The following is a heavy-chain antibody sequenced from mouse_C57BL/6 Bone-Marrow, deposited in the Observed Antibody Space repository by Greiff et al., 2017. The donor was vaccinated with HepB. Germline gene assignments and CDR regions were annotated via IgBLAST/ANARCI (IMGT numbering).Heavy chain of an antibody. J-gene: IGHJ3*01. V-gene: IGHV3-6*01. CDR1: GYSITSGYY. CDR2: ISYDGSN. CDR3: ARELPQAWFAY. D-gene: IGHD3-1*01. Sequence: EVKLVESGPGLVKPSQSLSLTCSVTGYSITSGYYWNWIRQFPGNKLEWMGYISYDGSNNYNPSLKNRISITRDTSKNQFFLKLNSVTTEDTATYYCARELPQAWFAYWGQGTLVTVSA.